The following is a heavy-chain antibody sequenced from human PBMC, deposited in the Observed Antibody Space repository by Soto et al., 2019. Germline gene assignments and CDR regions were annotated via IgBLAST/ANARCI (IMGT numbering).Heavy chain of an antibody. CDR1: GGTFSSYA. Sequence: QVQLVQSGAEVKKPGSSVKVSCKASGGTFSSYAISWVRQAPGQGLEWMGGIIPIFGTANYAQKFQGRVTITADESTRTAFMVLSRLRSEDTAVYYCARPDIVGATYYPPHTFDYWGQGTMVTVSS. CDR2: IIPIFGTA. CDR3: ARPDIVGATYYPPHTFDY. J-gene: IGHJ4*02. V-gene: IGHV1-69*12. D-gene: IGHD1-26*01.